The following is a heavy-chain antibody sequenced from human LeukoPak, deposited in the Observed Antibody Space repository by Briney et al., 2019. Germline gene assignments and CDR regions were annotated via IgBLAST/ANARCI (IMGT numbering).Heavy chain of an antibody. V-gene: IGHV4-39*07. Sequence: SETLSLTCTVSGGSISSNRYYWGWIRHPPGKGLEWIGSIYYSGSNYYNPSLKSRVTISVDTSKNQFSLKLSSVTAADTAVYYCARVGRNPSGSYLFDYWGQGTLVTVSS. D-gene: IGHD1-26*01. CDR1: GGSISSNRYY. J-gene: IGHJ4*02. CDR3: ARVGRNPSGSYLFDY. CDR2: IYYSGSN.